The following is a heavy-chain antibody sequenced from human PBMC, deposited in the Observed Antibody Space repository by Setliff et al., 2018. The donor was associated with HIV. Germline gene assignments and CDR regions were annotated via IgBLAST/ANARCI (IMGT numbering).Heavy chain of an antibody. D-gene: IGHD3-22*01. Sequence: GESLTLSCAASGFSFSDYHMNWVRQAPGKGLEWISFISSSSSPIYYADSVKGRFTISRDNAKNSLFLQMNSLSAEDTAMYYCARLDFFDSSTYPPYDSWGQGTLVTV. CDR1: GFSFSDYH. CDR3: ARLDFFDSSTYPPYDS. CDR2: ISSSSSPI. V-gene: IGHV3-48*04. J-gene: IGHJ5*01.